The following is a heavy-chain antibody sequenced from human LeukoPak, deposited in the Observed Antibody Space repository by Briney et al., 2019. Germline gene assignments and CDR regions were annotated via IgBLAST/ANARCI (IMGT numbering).Heavy chain of an antibody. V-gene: IGHV1-69*13. Sequence: SVKVSCKASGYTFTGYYMHWVRQAPGQGLEWMGSIFPIFKTVNYAENFQGRVTITADESTSIAYMDLSSLRSEDTAMYYCARVYLAGAFDVWGQGTLVTVSS. J-gene: IGHJ3*01. CDR2: IFPIFKTV. D-gene: IGHD2-21*01. CDR3: ARVYLAGAFDV. CDR1: GYTFTGYY.